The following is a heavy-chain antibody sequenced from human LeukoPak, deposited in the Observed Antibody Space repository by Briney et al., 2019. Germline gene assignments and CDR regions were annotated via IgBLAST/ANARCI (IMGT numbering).Heavy chain of an antibody. Sequence: SETLSLTCTVSGGSISSYYWSWIRQPPGKGLEWIGYIYYSGSTNYNPSLKSRVTISVDTSKNQFSLKLSSVTAADTVVYYCAREGYGTGFDYWGQGTLVTVSS. CDR3: AREGYGTGFDY. CDR1: GGSISSYY. V-gene: IGHV4-59*01. J-gene: IGHJ4*02. CDR2: IYYSGST. D-gene: IGHD2-8*02.